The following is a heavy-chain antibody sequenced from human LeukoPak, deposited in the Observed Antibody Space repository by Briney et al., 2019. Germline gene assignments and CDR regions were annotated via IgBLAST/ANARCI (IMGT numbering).Heavy chain of an antibody. V-gene: IGHV3-30*02. Sequence: GGSLRLSCAASGFTFSSYGMHWVRQAPGKGLEWVAFIRYDGSNKYYADSVKGRFTISRDNSKNTLYLQMNSLRTEDTALYYCAKDPTAYGSGSYFDYWGQGTLVTVSS. CDR2: IRYDGSNK. D-gene: IGHD3-10*01. J-gene: IGHJ4*02. CDR3: AKDPTAYGSGSYFDY. CDR1: GFTFSSYG.